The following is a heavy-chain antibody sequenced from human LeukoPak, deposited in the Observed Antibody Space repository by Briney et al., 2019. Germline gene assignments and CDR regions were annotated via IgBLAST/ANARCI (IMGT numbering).Heavy chain of an antibody. CDR3: ARDSLGTSSGWFDP. Sequence: GGSLRLSCAASGFIFSTYWMSWVRQAPGKGLECVANIKQDGSEKYYADSVKGRFTISRDNSKNTLYLQMNSLRAEDTAVYYCARDSLGTSSGWFDPWGQGTLVTVSS. CDR1: GFIFSTYW. D-gene: IGHD6-19*01. CDR2: IKQDGSEK. J-gene: IGHJ5*02. V-gene: IGHV3-7*01.